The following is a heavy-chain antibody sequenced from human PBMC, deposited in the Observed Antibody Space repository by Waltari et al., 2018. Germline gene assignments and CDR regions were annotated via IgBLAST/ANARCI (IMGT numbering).Heavy chain of an antibody. CDR2: ITGNDKT. Sequence: QVQLVQSGAEMKKPGASVTLSCMASGYTVFAYPIHWVRQAPGQRLEWMGWITGNDKTKYSQTFQGRVTITRDRSASTTYMDLSSLRSEDTAVYYCASGRERSYGSANYYQLDYWGQGTLVTVSS. D-gene: IGHD3-10*01. CDR1: GYTVFAYP. V-gene: IGHV1-3*01. J-gene: IGHJ4*02. CDR3: ASGRERSYGSANYYQLDY.